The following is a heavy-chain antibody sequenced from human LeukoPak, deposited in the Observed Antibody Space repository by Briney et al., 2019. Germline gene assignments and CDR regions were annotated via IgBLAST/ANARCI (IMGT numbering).Heavy chain of an antibody. J-gene: IGHJ3*02. D-gene: IGHD2/OR15-2a*01. CDR2: SYSGGSS. V-gene: IGHV3-53*01. CDR3: ARILGTTDAFDI. CDR1: GFTINNNY. Sequence: GGSLRLSCAASGFTINNNYMTWVRQAPGKGLEWVSVSYSGGSSYYADSVKGRFTMSRDSSKNTVNLQMNILTGEDTAVYYCARILGTTDAFDIWGQGTMVIVSS.